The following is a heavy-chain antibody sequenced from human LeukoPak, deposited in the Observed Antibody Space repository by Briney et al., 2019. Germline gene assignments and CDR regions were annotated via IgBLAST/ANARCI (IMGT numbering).Heavy chain of an antibody. CDR1: GGSFSGYY. V-gene: IGHV4-34*01. CDR2: INHSGST. CDR3: ARGYWIQLNAFDI. J-gene: IGHJ3*02. D-gene: IGHD5-18*01. Sequence: SETLSLTCAVYGGSFSGYYWSWIRQPPGKGLEWIGEINHSGSTNYNLSLKSRVTISVDTSKNQFSLKLSSVTAADTAVYYCARGYWIQLNAFDIWGQGTMVTVSS.